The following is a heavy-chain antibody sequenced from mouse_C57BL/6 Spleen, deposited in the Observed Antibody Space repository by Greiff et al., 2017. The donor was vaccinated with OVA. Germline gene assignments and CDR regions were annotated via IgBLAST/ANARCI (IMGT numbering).Heavy chain of an antibody. CDR1: GYAFSSSW. Sequence: QVQLKESGPELVKPGASVKISCKASGYAFSSSWMNWVKQRPGKGLEWIGRIYPGDGDTNYNGKFKGKATLTADKSSSTAYMQLSSLTSEDSAVYFCARDEAGPFAYWGQGTLVTVSA. V-gene: IGHV1-82*01. J-gene: IGHJ3*01. CDR2: IYPGDGDT. CDR3: ARDEAGPFAY.